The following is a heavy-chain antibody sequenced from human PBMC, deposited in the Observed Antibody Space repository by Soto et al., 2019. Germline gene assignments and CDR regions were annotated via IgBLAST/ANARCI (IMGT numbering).Heavy chain of an antibody. CDR2: ISSYGDYT. CDR1: GFTFGDYS. D-gene: IGHD5-12*01. CDR3: AREAPIYIGYDQKDFDC. Sequence: GVSLRLSCVASGFTFGDYSMSWIRQAPGKGLEWVSYISSYGDYTNYADSVKGRFTISRDNAKNSLYLEMNSLRVEDMAVYYCAREAPIYIGYDQKDFDCWGQGT. J-gene: IGHJ4*02. V-gene: IGHV3-11*05.